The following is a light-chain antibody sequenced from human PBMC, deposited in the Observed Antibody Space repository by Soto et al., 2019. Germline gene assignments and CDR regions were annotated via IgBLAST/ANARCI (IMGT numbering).Light chain of an antibody. Sequence: DIQMTQTPSTLSASVGDRVTITCRASQSISNWLAWYQQKPGKAPKILIYKTSSLESGVPSRFSGSGSATEFTLTISSLLSEDFAVYYCQQYNNWPLTFGGGTKVDIK. CDR3: QQYNNWPLT. V-gene: IGKV1-5*03. CDR2: KTS. J-gene: IGKJ4*01. CDR1: QSISNW.